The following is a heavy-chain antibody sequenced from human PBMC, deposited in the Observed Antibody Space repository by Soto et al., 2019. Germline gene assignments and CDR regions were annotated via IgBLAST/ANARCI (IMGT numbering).Heavy chain of an antibody. CDR2: ISYAGNYK. V-gene: IGHV3-30-3*01. D-gene: IGHD2-8*01. CDR1: GFTFSSYT. Sequence: QVQLVESGGGVVQPGRSLRLSCVASGFTFSSYTMHWVRQAPGKGLGWVAVISYAGNYKYYADSVKGRLSISRDNSKNTLYLQMNSLRAEDTAVYYCASAYCTNGICYTERGGSPGLDYWGQGTLVTVSS. J-gene: IGHJ4*02. CDR3: ASAYCTNGICYTERGGSPGLDY.